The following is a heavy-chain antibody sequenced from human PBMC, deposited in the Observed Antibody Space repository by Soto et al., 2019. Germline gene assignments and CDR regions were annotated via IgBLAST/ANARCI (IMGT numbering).Heavy chain of an antibody. D-gene: IGHD3-10*01. V-gene: IGHV4-30-4*01. CDR2: IYYSGST. J-gene: IGHJ3*02. CDR1: GCRISSAAYY. CDR3: ARDRGAIIVPRGGAFDI. Sequence: SESLSLTCTVSGCRISSAAYYWSWIRQPPGKGLEWIGYIYYSGSTYYNPSLKSRVTISVDTSKNQFSLKLSSVTAADTAVYYCARDRGAIIVPRGGAFDIWGQGTM.